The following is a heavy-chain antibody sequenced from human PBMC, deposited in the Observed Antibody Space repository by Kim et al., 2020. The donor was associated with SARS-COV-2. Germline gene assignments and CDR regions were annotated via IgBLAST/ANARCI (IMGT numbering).Heavy chain of an antibody. Sequence: GGSLRLSCAASGFTFSAYGMIWVRQAPGTGLEYISSINPNGGTTFYANSVKGRFTISRADSNNTLYLQMDSLTVEDMAMYYCARGGGGFLDYWGQGILVTVSS. J-gene: IGHJ4*02. CDR2: INPNGGTT. CDR1: GFTFSAYG. D-gene: IGHD1-26*01. CDR3: ARGGGGFLDY. V-gene: IGHV3-64*01.